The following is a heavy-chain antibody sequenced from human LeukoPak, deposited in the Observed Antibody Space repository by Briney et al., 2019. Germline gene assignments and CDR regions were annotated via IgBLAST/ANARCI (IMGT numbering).Heavy chain of an antibody. CDR1: GGSISSSSYY. CDR3: ARPMGATITGNWFDP. V-gene: IGHV4-39*01. D-gene: IGHD1-26*01. Sequence: PSETLSLTCTVSGGSISSSSYYWGWIRQPPGKGLEWIGSIYYSGSTYYNPSLKSRVTISVDTSKNQFSLKLSSVTAADTAVYYCARPMGATITGNWFDPWGQGTLVTVSS. J-gene: IGHJ5*02. CDR2: IYYSGST.